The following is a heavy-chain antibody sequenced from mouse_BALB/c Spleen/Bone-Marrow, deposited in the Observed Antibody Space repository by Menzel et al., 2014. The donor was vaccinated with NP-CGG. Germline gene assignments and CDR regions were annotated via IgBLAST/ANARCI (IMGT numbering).Heavy chain of an antibody. J-gene: IGHJ1*01. CDR1: GYTFXSYL. V-gene: IGHV1S56*01. CDR2: IYPGDGST. Sequence: QVQLRQPGPELVKPGASVKMSCKASGYTFXSYLIHWVKQRPGQGLEWIGWIYPGDGSTKYNEKFRGKTTLTADKSSSTAYMLLSSLTSEDSAIFFCAYYRYDEYFDVWGAGTTVTVSS. CDR3: AYYRYDEYFDV. D-gene: IGHD2-14*01.